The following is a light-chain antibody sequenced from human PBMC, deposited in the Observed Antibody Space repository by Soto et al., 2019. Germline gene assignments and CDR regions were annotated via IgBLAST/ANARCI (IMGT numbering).Light chain of an antibody. Sequence: QSALTQPASVSGSPGQSITISCTGTSSDVGTSNYVSWYQQHPGKAPKLMIYGVSNRPSGNPNRFSGSKSGNTASLTISGLQAEEEADYYCNSYTTTGTVVFGGGTKLTVL. V-gene: IGLV2-14*01. CDR1: SSDVGTSNY. CDR3: NSYTTTGTVV. J-gene: IGLJ3*02. CDR2: GVS.